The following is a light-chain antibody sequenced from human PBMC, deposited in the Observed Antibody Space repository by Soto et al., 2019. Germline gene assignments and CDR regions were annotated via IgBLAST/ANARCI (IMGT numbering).Light chain of an antibody. CDR3: AVWDDSLGGSYI. CDR2: SHN. Sequence: QSVLTQPPSASGTPGQRVTISCSGSSSNIGNNYVSWYQLLPGTAPKLLIYSHNQRPSGVPDRFSGSKSGTSASLAINGLRSEDEGDYYCAVWDDSLGGSYIFGSGTKVTV. CDR1: SSNIGNNY. J-gene: IGLJ1*01. V-gene: IGLV1-47*02.